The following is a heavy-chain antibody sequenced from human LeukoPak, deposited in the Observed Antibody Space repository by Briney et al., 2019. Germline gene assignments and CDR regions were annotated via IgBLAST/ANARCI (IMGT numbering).Heavy chain of an antibody. D-gene: IGHD3-10*02. J-gene: IGHJ6*04. CDR1: GFTFSTFP. CDR2: ISSSGSTI. V-gene: IGHV3-48*03. Sequence: GGSLRLSCAASGFTFSTFPMHWVRQAPGRGLEWVSYISSSGSTIYYADSVKGRFTISRDNAKNSLYLQMNSLRAEDTAVYYCAELGITMIGGVWGKGTTVTISS. CDR3: AELGITMIGGV.